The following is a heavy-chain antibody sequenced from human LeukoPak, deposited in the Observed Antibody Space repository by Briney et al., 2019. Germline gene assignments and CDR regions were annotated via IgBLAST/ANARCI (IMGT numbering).Heavy chain of an antibody. V-gene: IGHV4-34*01. Sequence: PSETLSLTCAVYGGSFSGYYWSWIRQPPGKGLEGIGEINHSGSANYNPSLKSRVTISVDTSKNQFSLKLSSVTAADTAVYYCARKSKSSSSANYWYFDLWGRGTLVTVSS. J-gene: IGHJ2*01. CDR1: GGSFSGYY. D-gene: IGHD6-6*01. CDR2: INHSGSA. CDR3: ARKSKSSSSANYWYFDL.